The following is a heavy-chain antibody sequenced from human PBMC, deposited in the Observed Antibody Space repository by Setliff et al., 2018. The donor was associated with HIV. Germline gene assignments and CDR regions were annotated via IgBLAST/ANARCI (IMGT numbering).Heavy chain of an antibody. V-gene: IGHV1-69*13. Sequence: ASVKVSCKASGGTFRSHEISWVRQAPGQGLEWMGGIVPILNTGNYAPKFQGRVTITADESTTTAYMELSSLRSEDTAVYYCARIPNHSGGFDCWGQGTPVTVSS. CDR3: ARIPNHSGGFDC. J-gene: IGHJ4*02. CDR2: IVPILNTG. CDR1: GGTFRSHE. D-gene: IGHD2-15*01.